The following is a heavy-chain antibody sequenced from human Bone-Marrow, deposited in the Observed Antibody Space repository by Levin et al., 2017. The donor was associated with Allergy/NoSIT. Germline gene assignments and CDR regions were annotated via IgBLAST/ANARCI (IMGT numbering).Heavy chain of an antibody. CDR2: LSLSFLP. Sequence: LPFSASGFTVSRNYMNWVRQAPGPFLSFFSLLSLSFLPPSSDSVRGRFTISRDNSKNTLFLQMTSLRVDDTAVYYCASNADFGYWGQGTLVTVSS. CDR3: ASNADFGY. V-gene: IGHV3-53*01. J-gene: IGHJ4*02. CDR1: GFTVSRNY.